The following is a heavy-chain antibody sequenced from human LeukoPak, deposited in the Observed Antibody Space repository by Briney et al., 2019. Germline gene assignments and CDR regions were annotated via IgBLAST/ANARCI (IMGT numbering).Heavy chain of an antibody. V-gene: IGHV3-21*01. D-gene: IGHD1-26*01. CDR2: ISSSSSYI. Sequence: PGGSLRLSCAASGFTFSSYSMNWVRQARGEGLEGGSSISSSSSYIYYADSVKGRFTISRDNAKNSLYLQMNSLRAEDTAVYYCARIVGATTGVDAFDIWGQGTMVTVSS. J-gene: IGHJ3*02. CDR3: ARIVGATTGVDAFDI. CDR1: GFTFSSYS.